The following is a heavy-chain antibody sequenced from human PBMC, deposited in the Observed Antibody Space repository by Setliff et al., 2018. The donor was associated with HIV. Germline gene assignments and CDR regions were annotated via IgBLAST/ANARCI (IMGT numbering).Heavy chain of an antibody. Sequence: ASVKVSCKASGYSFTGYYMHWVRQAPGQGLEWMGWINPNSGGTDYAQNFQGRVTITADTSTDTTYMKLSSLRSEDTAVYYCARTSLSGWYYFDYWGQGTLVTV. V-gene: IGHV1-2*02. CDR2: INPNSGGT. D-gene: IGHD6-19*01. CDR1: GYSFTGYY. CDR3: ARTSLSGWYYFDY. J-gene: IGHJ4*02.